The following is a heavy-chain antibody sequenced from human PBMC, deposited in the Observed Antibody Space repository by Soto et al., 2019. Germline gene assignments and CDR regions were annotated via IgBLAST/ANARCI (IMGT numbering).Heavy chain of an antibody. CDR1: GFTFSSYG. D-gene: IGHD5-12*01. Sequence: QVQLVESGGGVVQPGRSLRLSCAASGFTFSSYGMHWVRQAPGKGLEWVAVISYDGSNKYYADSVKGRFTISRDNSKNQLYLQMNSLRAEDTAVYYCAKVRGSGYDFDYWGQGTLVTVSS. V-gene: IGHV3-30*18. CDR2: ISYDGSNK. J-gene: IGHJ4*02. CDR3: AKVRGSGYDFDY.